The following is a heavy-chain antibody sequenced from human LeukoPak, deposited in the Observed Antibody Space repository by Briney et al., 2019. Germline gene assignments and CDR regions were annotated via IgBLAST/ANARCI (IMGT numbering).Heavy chain of an antibody. D-gene: IGHD2-8*01. Sequence: GASVKVSCKASGYTFTSYAISWVRQAPGQGLEWMGGIIPIFGTANYAQKFQGRVTITADESTSTAYMELSSLRSEDTAVYYCARGYCTNGVCYDLFDPWGQGTLVTVSS. J-gene: IGHJ5*02. CDR1: GYTFTSYA. V-gene: IGHV1-69*13. CDR3: ARGYCTNGVCYDLFDP. CDR2: IIPIFGTA.